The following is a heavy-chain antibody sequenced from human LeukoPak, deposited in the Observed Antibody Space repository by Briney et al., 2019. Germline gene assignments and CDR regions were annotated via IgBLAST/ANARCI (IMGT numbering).Heavy chain of an antibody. J-gene: IGHJ3*02. Sequence: SGGSLRLSCAASGFTFSSYAMSWVRQAPGKGLEWVANIKQDGSEKYYVDSVKGRFTISRDNAKNSLYLQMNSLRAEDTAVYYCARELDTVVPAAIGFDIWGQGTMVTVSS. CDR1: GFTFSSYA. CDR3: ARELDTVVPAAIGFDI. D-gene: IGHD2-2*01. CDR2: IKQDGSEK. V-gene: IGHV3-7*01.